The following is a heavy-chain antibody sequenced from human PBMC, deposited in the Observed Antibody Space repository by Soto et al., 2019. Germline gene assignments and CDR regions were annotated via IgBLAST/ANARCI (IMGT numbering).Heavy chain of an antibody. CDR3: ARHYYDGGVFDY. V-gene: IGHV4-59*01. CDR1: GGSISSYY. CDR2: IYYSGST. J-gene: IGHJ4*02. D-gene: IGHD3-22*01. Sequence: PSETLSLTCTVSGGSISSYYWSWIRQPPGKGLEWIGYIYYSGSTNYNPSLKSRVTISVDTSKNQFSLKLSSVTAADTAVYYCARHYYDGGVFDYWGQGTLVTVSS.